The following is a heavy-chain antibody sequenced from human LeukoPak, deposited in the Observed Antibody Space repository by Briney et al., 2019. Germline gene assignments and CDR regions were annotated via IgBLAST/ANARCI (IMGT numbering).Heavy chain of an antibody. D-gene: IGHD2-2*01. CDR3: AREKNVVYCSSTSCYFDY. CDR1: GGSISSSSYY. CDR2: IYYSGST. J-gene: IGHJ4*02. Sequence: PSETLSLTCTVSGGSISSSSYYWGWIRQPPGKGLEWIGSIYYSGSTYYNPSLKSRVTISVDTSKNQFSLKLSSVTAADTAVYYCAREKNVVYCSSTSCYFDYWGQGTLVTVSS. V-gene: IGHV4-39*02.